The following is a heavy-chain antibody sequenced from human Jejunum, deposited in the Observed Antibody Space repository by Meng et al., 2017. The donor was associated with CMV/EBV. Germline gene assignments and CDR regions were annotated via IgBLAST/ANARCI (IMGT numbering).Heavy chain of an antibody. CDR2: IIVIFGTP. V-gene: IGHV1-69*05. CDR3: ARGPSYYDIIY. J-gene: IGHJ4*02. D-gene: IGHD3-10*01. Sequence: CKTSGNTLDSNTIAWVRQAPGQGLEWLGGIIVIFGTPNYAQNFQGRVTITTDEAASTTYMEMNNLRSEDTAVYFCARGPSYYDIIYWGPGTLVTVSS. CDR1: GNTLDSNT.